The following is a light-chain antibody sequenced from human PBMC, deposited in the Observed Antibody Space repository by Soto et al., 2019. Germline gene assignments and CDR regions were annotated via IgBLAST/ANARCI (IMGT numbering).Light chain of an antibody. V-gene: IGKV1-39*01. CDR3: QQSDSTPYT. Sequence: DIQMTQSPSSLSASVGDRVTITWRASQTISTYLNWYQQKPGKAPRLLIYDASSLLSGVPSRFSGSGSGTYFTLTIASLQPEDFSTYYCQQSDSTPYTFGQGTKVEI. CDR1: QTISTY. J-gene: IGKJ2*01. CDR2: DAS.